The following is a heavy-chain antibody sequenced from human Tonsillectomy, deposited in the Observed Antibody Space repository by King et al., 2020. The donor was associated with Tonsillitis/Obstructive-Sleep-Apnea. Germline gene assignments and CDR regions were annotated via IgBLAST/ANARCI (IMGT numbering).Heavy chain of an antibody. Sequence: VQLVESGGGVVQPGRSLRLSCAASGFTFSSYAMHWVRQAPAKGLEWVAVISYDGSNKYYADSVKGRFTISRDNSKNTLYLQMNSLRAEDTAVYYCARDGEEYSSSSYFDYWGQGTLVTVSS. V-gene: IGHV3-30*01. CDR3: ARDGEEYSSSSYFDY. CDR1: GFTFSSYA. CDR2: ISYDGSNK. D-gene: IGHD6-6*01. J-gene: IGHJ4*02.